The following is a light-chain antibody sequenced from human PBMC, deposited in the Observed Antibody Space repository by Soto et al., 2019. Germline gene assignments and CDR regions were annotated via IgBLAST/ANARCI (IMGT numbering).Light chain of an antibody. CDR1: QNISSY. V-gene: IGKV3-11*01. J-gene: IGKJ4*01. Sequence: IVLTLSPAALSFSPYKRATLSCISSQNISSYLIWYQQKPGQAPRLLIYDVSNRATGIPARFSGSGSGTDFTLTISIRDPEDFGGCYCQQYCSATPRTSCGGAKVDIK. CDR3: QQYCSATPRT. CDR2: DVS.